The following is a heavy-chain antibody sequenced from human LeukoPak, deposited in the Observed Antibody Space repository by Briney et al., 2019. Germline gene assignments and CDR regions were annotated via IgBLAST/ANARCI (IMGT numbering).Heavy chain of an antibody. CDR1: GFTFSSYA. V-gene: IGHV3-30-3*01. J-gene: IGHJ4*02. Sequence: GGSLRLSCAASGFTFSSYAMHWVRQAPGKGLEWVAVISYDGSNKYYADSVKGRFTISRDNSKNTLYLQMNSLRAEDTAVYYCARVCVGDILTPYFDYWGQGTLVTVSS. CDR3: ARVCVGDILTPYFDY. CDR2: ISYDGSNK. D-gene: IGHD3-9*01.